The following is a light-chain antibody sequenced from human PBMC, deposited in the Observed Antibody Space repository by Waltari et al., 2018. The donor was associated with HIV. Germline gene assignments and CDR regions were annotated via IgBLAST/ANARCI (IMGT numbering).Light chain of an antibody. V-gene: IGKV1-39*01. CDR1: QSIGDY. J-gene: IGKJ1*01. CDR3: QQTYDTPPWT. CDR2: AAS. Sequence: DIQMTQSPSSLPASVGDRVTITCRASQSIGDYLNWYQQKPGKAPTLLIYAASNLQSGVPSRFRGSGSGTDFILTISSLQPEDFASYYCQQTYDTPPWTFGQGTKVEIK.